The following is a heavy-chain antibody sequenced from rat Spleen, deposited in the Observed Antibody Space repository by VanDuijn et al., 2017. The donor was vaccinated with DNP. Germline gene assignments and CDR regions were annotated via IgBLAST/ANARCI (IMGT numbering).Heavy chain of an antibody. CDR1: GFTFSDYN. D-gene: IGHD1-7*01. CDR2: ISTVGDNA. V-gene: IGHV5-25*01. CDR3: ATSSYYGYDYGFAY. Sequence: EVQLVESGGGLVQPGRSLKLSCSASGFTFSDYNMAWVRQAPTKGLEWVASISTVGDNAYYRDSVKGRFTISRDNAKSTLYLQMDSLRSEDTATYYCATSSYYGYDYGFAYWGQGTLVTVSS. J-gene: IGHJ3*01.